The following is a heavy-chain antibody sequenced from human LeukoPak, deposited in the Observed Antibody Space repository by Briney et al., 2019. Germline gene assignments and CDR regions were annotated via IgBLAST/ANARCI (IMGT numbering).Heavy chain of an antibody. CDR3: ARDGTRYYYYYYMDV. CDR1: GFTFSSYS. J-gene: IGHJ6*03. CDR2: ISSSSSTI. D-gene: IGHD1-26*01. Sequence: GGSLRLSCAAPGFTFSSYSMNWVRQAPGKGLEWVPYISSSSSTIYYADSVKGRFTISRDNAKNSLYLQMNSLRAEDTAVYYCARDGTRYYYYYYMDVWGKGTTVTVSS. V-gene: IGHV3-48*04.